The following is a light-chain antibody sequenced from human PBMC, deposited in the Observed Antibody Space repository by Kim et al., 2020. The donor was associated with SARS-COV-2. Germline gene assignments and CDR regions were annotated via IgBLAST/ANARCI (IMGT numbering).Light chain of an antibody. CDR3: NSRDSSGNHNWV. V-gene: IGLV3-19*01. J-gene: IGLJ3*02. Sequence: LGQKVRITCQGDSLRSYYASWYQQKPGQAPVLVIYGKNNRPSGIPDRFSGSSSGNTASLTITGAQAEDEADYYCNSRDSSGNHNWVFGGGTKLTVL. CDR2: GKN. CDR1: SLRSYY.